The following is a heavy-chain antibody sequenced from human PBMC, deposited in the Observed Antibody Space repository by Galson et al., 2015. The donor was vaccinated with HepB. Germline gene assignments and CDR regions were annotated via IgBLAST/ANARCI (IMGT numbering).Heavy chain of an antibody. V-gene: IGHV4-59*01. CDR3: ARNRGDFYFDY. Sequence: SETLSLTCTVSGGSISSYYWSWIRQPPGKGLEWIGYIYYSGSTNYNPSLKSRVTISVDTSKNQFSLKLSSVTAADTAVYYCARNRGDFYFDYWGQGTLVTVSS. CDR1: GGSISSYY. CDR2: IYYSGST. D-gene: IGHD4-17*01. J-gene: IGHJ4*02.